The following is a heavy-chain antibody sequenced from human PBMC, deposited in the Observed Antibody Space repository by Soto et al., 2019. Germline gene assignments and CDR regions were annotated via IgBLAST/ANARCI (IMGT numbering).Heavy chain of an antibody. D-gene: IGHD4-17*01. CDR2: ISYDGSNK. V-gene: IGHV3-30*03. CDR3: SNHYGDYVTGGDAFDI. Sequence: QVQLVESGGGVVQPGRSLRLSCAASGFTFSSYGMHWVRQAPGKGLEWVAVISYDGSNKYYADSVKGRFTISRDNSKNTLYLQNKRLRGEGTGLYYWSNHYGDYVTGGDAFDIWGQGTMVTVSS. CDR1: GFTFSSYG. J-gene: IGHJ3*02.